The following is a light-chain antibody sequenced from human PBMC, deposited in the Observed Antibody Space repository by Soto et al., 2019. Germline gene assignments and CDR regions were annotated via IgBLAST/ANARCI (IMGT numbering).Light chain of an antibody. Sequence: DIPMTQSPSSLSASVGDRVSITFRASQSISTWVAWYQQQPGGAPRLLIYDASSLQSGVPSRFSGNGSGTEFTLTISSLQPDDFSTYFCQQYNSFSRITFGQGTRLEI. CDR2: DAS. J-gene: IGKJ5*01. V-gene: IGKV1-5*01. CDR3: QQYNSFSRIT. CDR1: QSISTW.